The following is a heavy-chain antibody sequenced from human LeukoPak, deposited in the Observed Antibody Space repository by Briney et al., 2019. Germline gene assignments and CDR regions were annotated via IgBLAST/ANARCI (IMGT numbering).Heavy chain of an antibody. Sequence: GRSLRLSCTASGFTFNIYPFTWVHQAPGKGPEWVSTIGTVGDTYYADSVKGRFTISRDDSNNALYLHMSSLRAEDAAVYYCAKSKIVEGRGYFDLWGRGTLVTVSS. CDR1: GFTFNIYP. D-gene: IGHD1-26*01. J-gene: IGHJ2*01. CDR3: AKSKIVEGRGYFDL. CDR2: IGTVGDT. V-gene: IGHV3-23*01.